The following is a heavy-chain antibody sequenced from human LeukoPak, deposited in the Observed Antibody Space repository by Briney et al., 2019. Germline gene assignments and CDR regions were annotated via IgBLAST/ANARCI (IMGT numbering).Heavy chain of an antibody. D-gene: IGHD3-22*01. CDR1: GGSISSGDHY. J-gene: IGHJ2*01. V-gene: IGHV4-30-4*01. Sequence: SETLSLTCTVSGGSISSGDHYWSWIRQPTGKGLEWIGYIYYSGSTYYNPSLKSRVTISVDRSKNQFSLKLSSVTAADTAVYYCARERAKFYYDSSAENWYFDLWGRGTLVTVSS. CDR2: IYYSGST. CDR3: ARERAKFYYDSSAENWYFDL.